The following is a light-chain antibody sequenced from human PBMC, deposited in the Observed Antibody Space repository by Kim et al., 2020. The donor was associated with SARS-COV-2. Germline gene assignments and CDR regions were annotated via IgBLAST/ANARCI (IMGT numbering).Light chain of an antibody. CDR1: NIGSKS. J-gene: IGLJ2*01. Sequence: APGKTVSITCGGNNIGSKSVPWYQQKPGQAPVLVISYDSDRPSGIPDRFSGSNSGNTATLTVSRVEAGDEADYYCQVWDSGSDQGVFGGGTQLTVL. CDR2: YDS. V-gene: IGLV3-21*04. CDR3: QVWDSGSDQGV.